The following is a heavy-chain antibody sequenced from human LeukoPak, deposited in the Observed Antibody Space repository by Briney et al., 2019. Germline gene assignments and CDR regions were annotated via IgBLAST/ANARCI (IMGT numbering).Heavy chain of an antibody. CDR3: ARDRSRFVDY. D-gene: IGHD3-3*01. Sequence: GRSLRLSCAASGFTFRSSGMHWVRQPPGKGLEWVAVIYYDGSNKLYADSEKGRFTISRDNSKNMVYLQMNSLRADDTAVYYCARDRSRFVDYWGQGTLVTVSS. CDR2: IYYDGSNK. V-gene: IGHV3-33*01. J-gene: IGHJ4*02. CDR1: GFTFRSSG.